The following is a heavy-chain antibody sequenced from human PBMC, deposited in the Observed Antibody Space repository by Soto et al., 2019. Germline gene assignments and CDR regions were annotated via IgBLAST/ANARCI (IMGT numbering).Heavy chain of an antibody. CDR1: VFSLCTSGVG. Sequence: QITLKESGPTLVKPTQTLTLTCTFSVFSLCTSGVGVGWIRQPPGKALEWLALIYWDDDKRYSPPLKSRLTITKDTSKNQVVLTMTNMDPVDTATYYCAHKVSFWSGYSAFDIWGQVTMVTVSS. CDR3: AHKVSFWSGYSAFDI. D-gene: IGHD3-3*01. CDR2: IYWDDDK. V-gene: IGHV2-5*02. J-gene: IGHJ3*02.